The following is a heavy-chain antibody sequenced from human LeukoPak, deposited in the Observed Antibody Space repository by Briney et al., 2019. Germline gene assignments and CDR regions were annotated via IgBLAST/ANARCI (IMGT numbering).Heavy chain of an antibody. D-gene: IGHD5-24*01. CDR3: ARGGDGYRFDY. V-gene: IGHV4-59*01. CDR1: GGSISSYY. CDR2: IYYSGST. Sequence: SETLSLTCTVSGGSISSYYWSWIRQPPGKGLEWIGYIYYSGSTNYNLSLKSRVTISVDTSKNQFSLKLSSVTAADTAVYYCARGGDGYRFDYWGQGTLVTVSS. J-gene: IGHJ4*02.